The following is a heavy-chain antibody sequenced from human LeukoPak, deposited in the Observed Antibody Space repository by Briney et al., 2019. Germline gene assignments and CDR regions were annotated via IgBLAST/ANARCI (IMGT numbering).Heavy chain of an antibody. CDR2: FDPEDGET. Sequence: ASVKVSCKVSGYTLTELSMHWVRQAPGKVLEWMGGFDPEDGETIYAQKFQGRVTMTEDTSTDTAYMELSSLRSEDTAVYYCATSIVPAATYYYYYGMDVWGQGTTVTVTS. V-gene: IGHV1-24*01. CDR3: ATSIVPAATYYYYYGMDV. J-gene: IGHJ6*02. D-gene: IGHD2-2*01. CDR1: GYTLTELS.